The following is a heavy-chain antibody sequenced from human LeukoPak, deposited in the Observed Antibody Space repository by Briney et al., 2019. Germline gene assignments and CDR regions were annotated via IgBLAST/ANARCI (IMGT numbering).Heavy chain of an antibody. J-gene: IGHJ4*02. CDR3: AKSSLEWLVAPDFDY. CDR2: ISGSGGST. V-gene: IGHV3-23*01. CDR1: GFTFSSYA. D-gene: IGHD6-19*01. Sequence: GESLKISCAASGFTFSSYAMSWVRQAPGKGLEWVSAISGSGGSTYYADSVKGRFTISRDNSKNTLYLQMNSLRAEDTAVYYCAKSSLEWLVAPDFDYWGQGTLVTVSS.